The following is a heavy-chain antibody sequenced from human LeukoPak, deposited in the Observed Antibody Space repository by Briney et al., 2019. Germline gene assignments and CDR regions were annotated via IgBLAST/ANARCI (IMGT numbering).Heavy chain of an antibody. CDR3: ARDYDSSGYYYSFDY. V-gene: IGHV3-7*01. Sequence: GGSLRLSRAASGFTFSSYWMSWVRQAPGKGLEWVANIKQDGSEKYYVDSVKGRFTISRDNAKNSLYLQMNSLRAEDTAVYYCARDYDSSGYYYSFDYWGQGTLVTVSS. J-gene: IGHJ4*02. D-gene: IGHD3-22*01. CDR2: IKQDGSEK. CDR1: GFTFSSYW.